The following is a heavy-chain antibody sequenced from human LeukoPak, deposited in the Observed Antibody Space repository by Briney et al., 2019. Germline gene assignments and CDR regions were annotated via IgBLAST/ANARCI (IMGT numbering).Heavy chain of an antibody. CDR1: GGTFSSYA. CDR2: IIPILGIA. CDR3: ARVTTIAAAGFDY. Sequence: VASVKVSYKASGGTFSSYAISWVRPAPGQGLEWMGRIIPILGIANYAQKFQGRVTITADKSTSTAYMELSSLRSEDTAVYYCARVTTIAAAGFDYWGQGTLVTVSS. D-gene: IGHD6-13*01. V-gene: IGHV1-69*04. J-gene: IGHJ4*02.